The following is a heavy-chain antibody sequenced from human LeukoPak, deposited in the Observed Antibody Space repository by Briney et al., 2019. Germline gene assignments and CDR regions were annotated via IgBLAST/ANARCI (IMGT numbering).Heavy chain of an antibody. V-gene: IGHV3-21*01. CDR1: GFTFSNFA. J-gene: IGHJ4*02. Sequence: PGGSLRLSCAASGFTFSNFAMTWVRQAPGKGLEWVSSIVGSSSNYYADSLKGRFTISRDNAKNSLYLHMNSLSAEDTAVYYCARIGAGSSRDYWGQGTLVTVSS. CDR2: IVGSSSN. D-gene: IGHD6-13*01. CDR3: ARIGAGSSRDY.